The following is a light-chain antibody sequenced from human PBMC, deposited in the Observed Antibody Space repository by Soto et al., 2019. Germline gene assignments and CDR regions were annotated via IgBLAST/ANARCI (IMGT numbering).Light chain of an antibody. V-gene: IGLV2-14*01. Sequence: SAPAQPASVSGSPGRSITIACTGTSSDVGGSNYVSWYQQLPGKAPKLMIYDVSDRPSGVSNRFSGSKSGNTASLTISGLQAEDEADYYCSSYTSSSLYVFGTGTKVTV. J-gene: IGLJ1*01. CDR2: DVS. CDR1: SSDVGGSNY. CDR3: SSYTSSSLYV.